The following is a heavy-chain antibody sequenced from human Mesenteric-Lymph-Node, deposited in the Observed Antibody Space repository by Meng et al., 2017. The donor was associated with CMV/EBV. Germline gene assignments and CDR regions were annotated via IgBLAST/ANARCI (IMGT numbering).Heavy chain of an antibody. CDR2: IRYDGSNK. D-gene: IGHD1-26*01. CDR3: AKDLNSGSYLYYFDY. J-gene: IGHJ4*02. Sequence: GGSLRLSCAASGFTFSSYGMHWVRQAPGKGLEWVAFIRYDGSNKYYADSVKGRFTISRDNSKNTLYLQMNSLRAEDTAVYYCAKDLNSGSYLYYFDYWGQGTLVTVSS. V-gene: IGHV3-30*02. CDR1: GFTFSSYG.